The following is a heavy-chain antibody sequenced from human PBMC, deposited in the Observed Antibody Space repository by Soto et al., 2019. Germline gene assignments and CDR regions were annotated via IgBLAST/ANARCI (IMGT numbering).Heavy chain of an antibody. Sequence: SVKVSCKASGYTFTYLYLHWVRQAPGQALEWMGWITPFNGNTNYAQKFQDRVTITRDRSMSTAYMELSSLRSEDTAMYYCARSKLELGPLGHWGQGTLVTVSS. CDR2: ITPFNGNT. CDR3: ARSKLELGPLGH. CDR1: GYTFTYLY. J-gene: IGHJ4*02. D-gene: IGHD1-7*01. V-gene: IGHV1-45*02.